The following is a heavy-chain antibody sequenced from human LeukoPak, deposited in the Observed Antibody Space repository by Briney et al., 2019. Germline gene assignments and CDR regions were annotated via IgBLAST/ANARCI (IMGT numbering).Heavy chain of an antibody. Sequence: PSETLSLTCTVSGGAISSYYWSWIRQPPGKGLEWIGYIYYSGSTNYNPSLKSRVTISVDTSKNQFSLKLSSVTAADPAVYYCARVESYPLRNAFDIWGQGTMVTVSS. CDR1: GGAISSYY. J-gene: IGHJ3*02. CDR2: IYYSGST. V-gene: IGHV4-59*01. CDR3: ARVESYPLRNAFDI. D-gene: IGHD1-14*01.